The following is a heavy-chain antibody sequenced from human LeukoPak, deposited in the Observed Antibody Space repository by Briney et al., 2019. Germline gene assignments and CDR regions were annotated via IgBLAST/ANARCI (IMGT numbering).Heavy chain of an antibody. CDR3: ASLGGGYSEVDY. CDR2: ISYDGSNK. Sequence: GALRLSCAASGFTYSSYAMHWVRQAPGKGLEWVAVISYDGSNKYYADSVKGRSTISRDNSKNTLYLQMNSLRAEDTAVYYCASLGGGYSEVDYWGQGTLVTVSS. D-gene: IGHD1-26*01. V-gene: IGHV3-30-3*01. J-gene: IGHJ4*02. CDR1: GFTYSSYA.